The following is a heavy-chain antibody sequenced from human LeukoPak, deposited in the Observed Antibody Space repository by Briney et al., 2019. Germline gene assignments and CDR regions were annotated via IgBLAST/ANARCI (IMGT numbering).Heavy chain of an antibody. D-gene: IGHD3-10*01. CDR1: GGSIRNYY. CDR2: IYYSGST. Sequence: SETLSLTCTVSGGSIRNYYWSWIRQPPGKGLEWIGYIYYSGSTNYNPSLRGRVTISVDTSKNQFSLKLSSVTAADTAVYYCARGKEDSPLWVGEPPYFDNWGQGTLVTVSS. J-gene: IGHJ4*02. CDR3: ARGKEDSPLWVGEPPYFDN. V-gene: IGHV4-59*01.